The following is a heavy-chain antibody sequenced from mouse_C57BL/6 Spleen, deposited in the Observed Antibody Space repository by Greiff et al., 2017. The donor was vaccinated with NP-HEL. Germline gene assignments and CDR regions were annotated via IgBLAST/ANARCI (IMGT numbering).Heavy chain of an antibody. CDR2: IDPSDSYT. CDR1: GYTFTSYW. D-gene: IGHD2-2*01. V-gene: IGHV1-69*01. J-gene: IGHJ2*01. CDR3: ARYGSFFDY. Sequence: QVQLQQPGAELVMPGASVKLSCKASGYTFTSYWMHWVKQRPGQGLEWIGEIDPSDSYTNYNQKFKGKSTLTVDKSSSTAYMQLSSLTSEVSAVYYCARYGSFFDYWGQGTTLTVSS.